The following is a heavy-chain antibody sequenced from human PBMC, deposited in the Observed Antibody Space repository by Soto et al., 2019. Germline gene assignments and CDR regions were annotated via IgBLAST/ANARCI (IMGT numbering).Heavy chain of an antibody. CDR3: ARDGHCSGGSCYFGWFAP. D-gene: IGHD2-15*01. Sequence: QVQLVQSGAEVKKPGASVKVSCKASGYTFTSYGISWVRQAPGQGLEWMGWISGYNGNTNYAQKLQGRVTMTTDTGTSTAYMELRSLRSDDTAVYYWARDGHCSGGSCYFGWFAPWGQGTLVTVSS. V-gene: IGHV1-18*01. CDR2: ISGYNGNT. CDR1: GYTFTSYG. J-gene: IGHJ5*02.